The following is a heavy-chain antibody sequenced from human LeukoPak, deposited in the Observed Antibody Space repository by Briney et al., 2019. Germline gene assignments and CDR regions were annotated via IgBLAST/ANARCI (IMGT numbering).Heavy chain of an antibody. CDR3: ARDQYYYDSSGYGANFDY. CDR2: ISAYNGNT. CDR1: GYTFTSYG. Sequence: ASVKVSCKASGYTFTSYGISRVRQAPGQGLEWMGWISAYNGNTNYAQKLQGRVTMTTDTSTSTAYMELRSLRSDDTAVYYCARDQYYYDSSGYGANFDYWGQGTLVTVSS. J-gene: IGHJ4*02. D-gene: IGHD3-22*01. V-gene: IGHV1-18*01.